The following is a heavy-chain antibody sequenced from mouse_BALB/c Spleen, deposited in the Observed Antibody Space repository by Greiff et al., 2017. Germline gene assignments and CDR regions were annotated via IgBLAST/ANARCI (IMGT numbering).Heavy chain of an antibody. CDR1: GYTFSSYW. Sequence: QVQLQQSGAELMKPGASVKISCKATGYTFSSYWIEWVKQRPGHGLEWIGEILPGSGSTNYNEKFKGKATFTADTSSNTAYMQLSSLTSEDSAVYYCARRDDGYPFYAMDYWGQGTSVTVSS. D-gene: IGHD2-3*01. V-gene: IGHV1-9*01. J-gene: IGHJ4*01. CDR3: ARRDDGYPFYAMDY. CDR2: ILPGSGST.